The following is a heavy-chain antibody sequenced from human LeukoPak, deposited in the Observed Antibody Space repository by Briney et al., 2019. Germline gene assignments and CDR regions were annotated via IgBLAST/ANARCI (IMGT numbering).Heavy chain of an antibody. V-gene: IGHV4-39*07. CDR1: GGSISSSSYY. Sequence: SETLSLTCTVSGGSISSSSYYWGWIRQPPGKGLEWIGSIYYSGSTYYNPSLKSRVTISVDTSKNQFSLKLSSVTAADTAVYYCARGEYGDYGVYWGQGTLVTVSS. CDR3: ARGEYGDYGVY. D-gene: IGHD4-17*01. CDR2: IYYSGST. J-gene: IGHJ4*02.